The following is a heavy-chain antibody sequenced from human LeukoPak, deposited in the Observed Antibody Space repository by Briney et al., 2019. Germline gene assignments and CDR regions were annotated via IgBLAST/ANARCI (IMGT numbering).Heavy chain of an antibody. CDR3: AKGRKDFDTNLGPFDS. CDR2: ISYSGST. Sequence: SETLSLTCTVSGGYINNNYWSWIRQPPGKGLEWIGYISYSGSTNYNPSLKSRVTISVDTSKNQFSLKVTSVTTADTAVYYCAKGRKDFDTNLGPFDSWGQGILVTVSS. V-gene: IGHV4-59*01. CDR1: GGYINNNY. J-gene: IGHJ4*02. D-gene: IGHD3-9*01.